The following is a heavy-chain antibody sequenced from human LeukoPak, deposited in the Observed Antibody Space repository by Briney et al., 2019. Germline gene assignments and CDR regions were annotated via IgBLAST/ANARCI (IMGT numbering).Heavy chain of an antibody. D-gene: IGHD3-22*01. CDR1: GGSFSGYY. J-gene: IGHJ4*02. CDR3: ATDKTYYYDSSGYYPLLY. V-gene: IGHV4-34*01. Sequence: SETLSLTCAVYGGSFSGYYWSWIRPPPGKGLEWIGEINHSGSTNYNPSLKSRVTISVDTSKNQFSLKLSSVTAADTAVYYCATDKTYYYDSSGYYPLLYWGQGTLVTVSS. CDR2: INHSGST.